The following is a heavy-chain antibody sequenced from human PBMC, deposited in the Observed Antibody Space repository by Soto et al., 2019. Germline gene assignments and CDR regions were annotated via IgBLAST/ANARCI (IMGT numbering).Heavy chain of an antibody. D-gene: IGHD6-13*01. V-gene: IGHV4-39*01. CDR2: IYYSGST. CDR3: ARPHNMYSRQELGFLGRYYYYHMDV. J-gene: IGHJ6*03. Sequence: PSETLSLTCTVSGGSISSSSYYWGWIRQPPGKGLEWIGSIYYSGSTYYNPSLKSRVTISVDTSKNQFSLKLSSVTAADTAVYYCARPHNMYSRQELGFLGRYYYYHMDVWGQGTTVTVSS. CDR1: GGSISSSSYY.